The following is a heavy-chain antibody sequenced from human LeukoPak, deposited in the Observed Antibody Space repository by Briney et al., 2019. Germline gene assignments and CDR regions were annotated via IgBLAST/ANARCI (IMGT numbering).Heavy chain of an antibody. J-gene: IGHJ3*02. D-gene: IGHD3-10*01. CDR2: ISGSGGNT. V-gene: IGHV3-23*01. Sequence: PGGSLRLSCAASGFTFSSYGMSWVRQAPGKGLEWVSAISGSGGNTYYADSVKGRFTISRDNSKNTLYLQMNSLSAEDTAVYYCARSSYYYAADVSDIWGQGTMVTVSS. CDR3: ARSSYYYAADVSDI. CDR1: GFTFSSYG.